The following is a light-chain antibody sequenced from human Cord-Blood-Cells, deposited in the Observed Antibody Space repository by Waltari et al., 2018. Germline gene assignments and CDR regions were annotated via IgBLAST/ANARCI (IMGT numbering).Light chain of an antibody. CDR3: SSYTSSSTRV. V-gene: IGLV2-14*01. CDR1: SSDVGGYNY. Sequence: QSALTQPASVSGSPGQSITISCTGTSSDVGGYNYVSWYQQHPGKAPKLTIYDVSNRPSGVSNRFSGSKSGNTASLTISGLHAEDEADYYCSSYTSSSTRVFGTGTKVTVL. J-gene: IGLJ1*01. CDR2: DVS.